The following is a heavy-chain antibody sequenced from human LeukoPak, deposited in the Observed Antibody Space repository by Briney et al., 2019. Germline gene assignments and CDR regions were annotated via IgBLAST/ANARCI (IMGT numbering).Heavy chain of an antibody. D-gene: IGHD4-17*01. CDR2: VFYSGRT. CDR1: GYSISSGYY. J-gene: IGHJ4*02. CDR3: ARLSNDYGDYEGHY. V-gene: IGHV4-38-2*02. Sequence: LSENLSLTCSVSGYSISSGYYWGWIRQPPGKGLEWIGTVFYSGRTYCNSSLQSRVTISVDTSKNQFSLRLSSVTAADTAIYSCARLSNDYGDYEGHYWGQGTLVTVSP.